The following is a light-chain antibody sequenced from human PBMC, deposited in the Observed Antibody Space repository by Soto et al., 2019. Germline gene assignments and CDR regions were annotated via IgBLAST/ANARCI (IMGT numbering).Light chain of an antibody. CDR1: SSDVGNYNL. CDR3: CSYAGSNTYV. V-gene: IGLV2-23*01. Sequence: QSVLTQPASVSGSPGQSITISCTGTSSDVGNYNLVSWYQHHPAKAPKVVIYEGSKRPSGVSHRFSGFKSGNTASLTISGLQAEDEADYHCCSYAGSNTYVFGTGTKLTVL. CDR2: EGS. J-gene: IGLJ1*01.